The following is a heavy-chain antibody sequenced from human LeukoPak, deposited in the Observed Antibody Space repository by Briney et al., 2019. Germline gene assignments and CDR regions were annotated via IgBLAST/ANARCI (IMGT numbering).Heavy chain of an antibody. J-gene: IGHJ3*02. D-gene: IGHD6-13*01. CDR2: ISSSSSYI. CDR1: GFTFTNYA. CDR3: ARARPPGIGAFDI. V-gene: IGHV3-21*01. Sequence: GGSLRLSCAASGFTFTNYAMAWVRQAPGKGLEWVSSISSSSSYIYYADSVKGRFTIARDNAKNSLYLQMNSLRAEDTAVYYCARARPPGIGAFDIWGQGTMVTVSS.